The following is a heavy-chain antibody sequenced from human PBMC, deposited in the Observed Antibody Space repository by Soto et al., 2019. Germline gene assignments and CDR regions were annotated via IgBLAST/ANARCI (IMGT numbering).Heavy chain of an antibody. V-gene: IGHV3-33*01. D-gene: IGHD6-13*01. Sequence: GGSLRLSCSASGFTFSSYGMLWVRQAPGKGLEWVAFIWYDGNKKYYADSVKGRFTISRDNSKYTLSLQMNSLRAEDTAVYYCASGAAAGLYFDYWGQGTLVTVS. CDR2: IWYDGNKK. J-gene: IGHJ4*02. CDR3: ASGAAAGLYFDY. CDR1: GFTFSSYG.